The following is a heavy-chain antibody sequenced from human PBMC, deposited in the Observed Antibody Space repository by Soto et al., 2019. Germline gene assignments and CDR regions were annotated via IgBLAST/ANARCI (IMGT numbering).Heavy chain of an antibody. CDR2: IHFSGRT. CDR1: GDSINSGDYY. V-gene: IGHV4-30-4*01. CDR3: ASDKQGFSYGYGSQYFYYHGLDV. D-gene: IGHD5-18*01. Sequence: SETLSLTCIVSGDSINSGDYYWSWIRQPPRKGLEWIGNIHFSGRTYYSPSLKSRVTMSTDTSKNQFSLRLTYVTSADTAVYYCASDKQGFSYGYGSQYFYYHGLDVWGQGTTVTVSS. J-gene: IGHJ6*02.